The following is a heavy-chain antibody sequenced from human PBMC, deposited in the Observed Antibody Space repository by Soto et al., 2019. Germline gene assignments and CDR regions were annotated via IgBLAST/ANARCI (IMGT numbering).Heavy chain of an antibody. CDR2: IYHSEST. V-gene: IGHV4-4*02. D-gene: IGHD4-17*01. CDR3: ARYDFGIFDY. Sequence: ASETLSLTCAVSGDSVTSSNWWSWVRQPPGKGLEWIGEIYHSESTNYNPSLKSRVTMSIDKSKNQFSLKLTSVTAADTAVYFCARYDFGIFDYWGQGTLVPVSS. CDR1: GDSVTSSNW. J-gene: IGHJ4*02.